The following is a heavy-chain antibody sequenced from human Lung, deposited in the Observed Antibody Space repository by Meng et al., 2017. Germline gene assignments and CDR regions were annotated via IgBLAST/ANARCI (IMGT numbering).Heavy chain of an antibody. V-gene: IGHV4-34*01. CDR1: GGSFSDYY. CDR3: ARGPTTMAHDFDY. J-gene: IGHJ4*02. CDR2: INHSGST. D-gene: IGHD4-11*01. Sequence: QVQLPEGGEGLFKPSETLSLTCVVAGGSFSDYYWSWIRQPPGKGLEWIGEINHSGSTNYNPSLESRATISVDTSQNNLSLKLSSVTAADSAVYYCARGPTTMAHDFDYWGQGTLVTVSS.